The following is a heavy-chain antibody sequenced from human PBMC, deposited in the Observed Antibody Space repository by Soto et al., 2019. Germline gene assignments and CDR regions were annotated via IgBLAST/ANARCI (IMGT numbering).Heavy chain of an antibody. CDR2: ISGSGGST. J-gene: IGHJ6*02. V-gene: IGHV3-23*01. CDR1: GFIFSSYA. CDR3: AREFGGIVLMVYARYGMDV. D-gene: IGHD2-8*01. Sequence: EVQLLESGGGLVQPGGSLRLSCAASGFIFSSYAMSWVRQAPGKGLEWVSVISGSGGSTYYADSVKGRFTISRDNSKNTLYLQMNSLRAEDTAVYYCAREFGGIVLMVYARYGMDVWGQGTTVTVSS.